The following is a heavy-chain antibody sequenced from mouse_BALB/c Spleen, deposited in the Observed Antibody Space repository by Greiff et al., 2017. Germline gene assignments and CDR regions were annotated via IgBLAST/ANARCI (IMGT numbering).Heavy chain of an antibody. CDR2: ISSGGST. Sequence: EVHLVESGGGLVKPGGSLKLSCAASGFTFSSYAMSWVRQTPEKRLEWVASISSGGSTYYPDSVKGRFTISRDNARNILYLQMSSLRSEDTAMYYCAREGYYGYDGTGAMDYWGQGTSVTVSS. CDR3: AREGYYGYDGTGAMDY. D-gene: IGHD2-2*01. J-gene: IGHJ4*01. V-gene: IGHV5-6-5*01. CDR1: GFTFSSYA.